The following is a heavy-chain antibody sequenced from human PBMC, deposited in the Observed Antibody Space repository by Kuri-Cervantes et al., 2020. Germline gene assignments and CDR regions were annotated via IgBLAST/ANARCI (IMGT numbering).Heavy chain of an antibody. Sequence: SETLSLTCNVSGGSISSSSYYGGWVRQPPGKGLEWIGSIYYSGSTYYNPSLKSRVTISADTSKNLLSLNLKSVTAADTAVYYCARISYDSSGSVYFDYWGQGTLVTVSS. D-gene: IGHD3-22*01. CDR2: IYYSGST. V-gene: IGHV4-39*01. CDR1: GGSISSSSYY. CDR3: ARISYDSSGSVYFDY. J-gene: IGHJ4*02.